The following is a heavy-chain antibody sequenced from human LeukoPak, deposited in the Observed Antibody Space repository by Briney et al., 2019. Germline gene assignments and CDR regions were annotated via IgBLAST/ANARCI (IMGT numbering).Heavy chain of an antibody. CDR3: AREGGFYRPLDY. CDR2: LYYNGST. J-gene: IGHJ4*02. CDR1: GGSISDYY. D-gene: IGHD3-3*01. V-gene: IGHV4-59*01. Sequence: SETLSLTCAVSGGSISDYYWSWIRQPPGKGLEWIGYLYYNGSTNYNPSLKSRVTISVDTSKRHFSLELSSVTAADTAVYYCAREGGFYRPLDYSGQGTLVTVSS.